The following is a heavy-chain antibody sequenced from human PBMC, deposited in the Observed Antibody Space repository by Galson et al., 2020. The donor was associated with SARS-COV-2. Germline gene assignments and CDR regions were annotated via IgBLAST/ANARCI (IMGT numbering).Heavy chain of an antibody. CDR1: GFTISNNY. Sequence: GGSLRISCAASGFTISNNYMSWVRQAPGKGLEWVSVIYSGGSTYYADSVRGRFTISRDNSKNTLYLQMNSLRAEDTAVYYCARGGLYDYVWGSSSYYFDYWGQGTLVTVSS. V-gene: IGHV3-66*01. CDR2: IYSGGST. D-gene: IGHD3-16*01. J-gene: IGHJ4*02. CDR3: ARGGLYDYVWGSSSYYFDY.